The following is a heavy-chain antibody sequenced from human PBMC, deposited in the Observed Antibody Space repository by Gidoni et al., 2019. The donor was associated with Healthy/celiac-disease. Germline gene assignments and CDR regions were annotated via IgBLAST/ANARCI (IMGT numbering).Heavy chain of an antibody. CDR3: ARGGSSNNPSYYGMDV. V-gene: IGHV3-13*01. Sequence: EVQLVESGGGLVQPGGSLRLSCAASGFTFSSYDMHWVRQATGKGLEWVSAIGTAGDTYYPGSVKGRFTISRENAKNSLYLQMNSLRAGDTAVYYCARGGSSNNPSYYGMDVWGQGTTVTVSS. CDR2: IGTAGDT. J-gene: IGHJ6*02. D-gene: IGHD2-15*01. CDR1: GFTFSSYD.